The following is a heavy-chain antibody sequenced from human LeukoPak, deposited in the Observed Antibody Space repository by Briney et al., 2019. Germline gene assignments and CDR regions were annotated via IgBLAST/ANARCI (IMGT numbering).Heavy chain of an antibody. D-gene: IGHD6-13*01. CDR1: GASFSSSTYY. J-gene: IGHJ4*02. CDR3: ARHAGGISATGTRPFDY. CDR2: IYYSGST. Sequence: PSETPSLTCTVSGASFSSSTYYWGWIRQPPGKGLEWNGSIYYSGSTYYNPSLKSRVTMSVDTSKNQFSLKLSSVTAADTAVYYCARHAGGISATGTRPFDYWGQGTLVTVSS. V-gene: IGHV4-39*01.